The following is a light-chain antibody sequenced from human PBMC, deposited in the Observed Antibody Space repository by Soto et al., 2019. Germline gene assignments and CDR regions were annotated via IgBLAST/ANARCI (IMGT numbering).Light chain of an antibody. V-gene: IGLV2-14*01. CDR3: SSYAGSSNPLYV. J-gene: IGLJ1*01. CDR2: EVS. Sequence: QSVLTQPASVSGSPGQSIAISCTGTSSDVGGYNYVSWYQQHPGKAPKLMISEVSNRPSGVSNRFSGSKSGNTASLTISGLQAEDEADYYCSSYAGSSNPLYVFGTGTKVTVL. CDR1: SSDVGGYNY.